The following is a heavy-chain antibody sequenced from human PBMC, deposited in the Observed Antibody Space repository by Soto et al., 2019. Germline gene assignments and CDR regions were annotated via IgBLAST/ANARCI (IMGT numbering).Heavy chain of an antibody. CDR2: IWYDGSNK. J-gene: IGHJ4*02. D-gene: IGHD2-2*01. Sequence: PGGSLRLSCAASGFTFSRYGMHWVRQAPGKGLEWVAVIWYDGSNKYYADSVEGRFTISRDNSKNTLYLQMNSLRGEDTAVYYCAREARYCSSTSCHYYFDYWGQGTLVTVSS. V-gene: IGHV3-33*01. CDR3: AREARYCSSTSCHYYFDY. CDR1: GFTFSRYG.